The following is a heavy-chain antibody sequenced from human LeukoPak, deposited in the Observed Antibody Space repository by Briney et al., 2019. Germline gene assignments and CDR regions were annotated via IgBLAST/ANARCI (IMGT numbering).Heavy chain of an antibody. Sequence: SETLSLTCTASGGSISNYYWSWIRQPPGKGLEWIGYIYYSGSTNYNPSLKSRVTISVDTSKNQLSLKLSSVTAADTAVYYCARVAGANYYYYGMDVWGQGTTVTVSS. D-gene: IGHD1-26*01. V-gene: IGHV4-59*01. CDR3: ARVAGANYYYYGMDV. J-gene: IGHJ6*02. CDR1: GGSISNYY. CDR2: IYYSGST.